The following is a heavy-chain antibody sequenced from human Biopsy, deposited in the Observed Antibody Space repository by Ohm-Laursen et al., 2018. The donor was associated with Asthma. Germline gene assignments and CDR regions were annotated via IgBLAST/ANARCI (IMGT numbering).Heavy chain of an antibody. D-gene: IGHD3-3*01. CDR1: GGSMTPTSHY. Sequence: GTLSLTCTVSGGSMTPTSHYWDWIRQAPGKGLEWIGYISYGGKTSYNPSVKNRVTISRDTSKNQLSLRLPSVTAADTAVYFCARRITMFGVVQKDHGMDAWGQGTTVIVSS. J-gene: IGHJ6*02. CDR3: ARRITMFGVVQKDHGMDA. V-gene: IGHV4-39*01. CDR2: ISYGGKT.